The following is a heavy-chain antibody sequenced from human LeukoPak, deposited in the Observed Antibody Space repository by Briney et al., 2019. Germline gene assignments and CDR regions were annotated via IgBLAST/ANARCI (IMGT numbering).Heavy chain of an antibody. CDR1: GFSFSSYS. CDR3: AGGSEDYSNYQSHDY. D-gene: IGHD4-11*01. CDR2: ISSGFSTI. J-gene: IGHJ4*02. V-gene: IGHV3-48*01. Sequence: PGGSLRLSCAVSGFSFSSYSMNWVRQAPGKGLEWVSYISSGFSTIYYADSVKGRFTISRDNAKNSLYLQMSSLRAEDTAVYYCAGGSEDYSNYQSHDYWGQGTLVTVSS.